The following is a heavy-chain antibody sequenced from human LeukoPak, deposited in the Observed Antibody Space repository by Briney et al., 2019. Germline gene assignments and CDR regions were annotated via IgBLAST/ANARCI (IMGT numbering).Heavy chain of an antibody. J-gene: IGHJ4*02. CDR1: GGSFSGYS. D-gene: IGHD6-13*01. CDR2: INHSGST. CDR3: ARDSSSWYRWEYYFDY. Sequence: SETLSLTCAVYGGSFSGYSWSWIRQPPGKGLEWIGEINHSGSTNYNPSLKSRVTISVDTSKNQFSLKLSSVTAADTAVYYCARDSSSWYRWEYYFDYWGQGTLVTVSS. V-gene: IGHV4-34*01.